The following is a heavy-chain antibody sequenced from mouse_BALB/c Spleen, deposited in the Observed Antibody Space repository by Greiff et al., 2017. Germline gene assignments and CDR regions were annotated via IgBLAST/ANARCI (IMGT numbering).Heavy chain of an antibody. Sequence: QVQLQQSGAELVKPGASVKLSCKASGYTFTSYWMHWVKQRPGQGLEWIGEINPSNGRTNYNEKFKSKATLTVDKSSSTAYMQLSSLTSEDSAVYYCARHYGNYGHYYAMDYWGQGTSVTVSS. CDR3: ARHYGNYGHYYAMDY. J-gene: IGHJ4*01. D-gene: IGHD2-1*01. CDR1: GYTFTSYW. CDR2: INPSNGRT. V-gene: IGHV1S81*02.